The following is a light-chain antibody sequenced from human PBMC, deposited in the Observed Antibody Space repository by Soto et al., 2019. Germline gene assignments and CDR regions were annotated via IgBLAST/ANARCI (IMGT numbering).Light chain of an antibody. CDR2: GTS. CDR3: QQFGGSTPYT. J-gene: IGKJ2*01. CDR1: QSGPSSQ. V-gene: IGKV3-20*01. Sequence: EIVLTQSPGTLSFSPGERATLSCRVSQSGPSSQLAWHQQRPGQAPRLLSYGTSSRATGIPDRFSGSGSGTAFTLTITRLEPEDSAVYYCQQFGGSTPYTFGQGTKLAIK.